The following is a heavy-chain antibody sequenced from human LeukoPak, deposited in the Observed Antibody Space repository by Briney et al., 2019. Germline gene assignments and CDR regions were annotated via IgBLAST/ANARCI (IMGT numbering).Heavy chain of an antibody. Sequence: GGSLRLSCAASGFTFSSHGMNWVRQAPGKGLEWVSGISPSGGITYYTDSVRGRFTISRDNSKNTVSLQMNSLRGEDAAVYYCAKDDAWGRYKDWGQGTLVTVSS. D-gene: IGHD3-16*01. V-gene: IGHV3-23*01. CDR2: ISPSGGIT. CDR3: AKDDAWGRYKD. CDR1: GFTFSSHG. J-gene: IGHJ1*01.